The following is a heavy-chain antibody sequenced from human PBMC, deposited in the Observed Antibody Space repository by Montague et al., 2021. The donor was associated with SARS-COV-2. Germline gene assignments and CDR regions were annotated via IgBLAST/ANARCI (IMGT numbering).Heavy chain of an antibody. J-gene: IGHJ5*02. V-gene: IGHV4-59*11. CDR3: ARAVSVRRAVNWFDP. CDR2: IYYSGGI. Sequence: SETLFLTCTVSGGSMSDHYWAWIRQPPGKGLEWLAYIYYSGGINSNASLKSRVSTSVDTSKNQFSLKLTSVTAADTAVYYCARAVSVRRAVNWFDPWGQGTLVTVSS. D-gene: IGHD3-10*01. CDR1: GGSMSDHY.